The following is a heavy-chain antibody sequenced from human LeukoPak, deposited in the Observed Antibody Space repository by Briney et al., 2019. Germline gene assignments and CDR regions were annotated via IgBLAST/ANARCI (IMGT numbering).Heavy chain of an antibody. J-gene: IGHJ4*02. V-gene: IGHV4-59*01. Sequence: SETLSLTCTVSGGSISSYYWNWLRQPPGKGLEWIGYIYYSGSTNYNPSLKSRVTISVDTSKNQFSLKLSSVTAADTAVYYCARSTRVSSSSTPFDYWGQGTLVTVSS. CDR2: IYYSGST. CDR3: ARSTRVSSSSTPFDY. CDR1: GGSISSYY. D-gene: IGHD6-6*01.